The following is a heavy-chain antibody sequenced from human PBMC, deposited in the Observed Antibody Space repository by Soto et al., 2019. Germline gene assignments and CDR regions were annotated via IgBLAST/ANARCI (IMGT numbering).Heavy chain of an antibody. V-gene: IGHV4-4*07. D-gene: IGHD3-9*01. CDR3: ARADYEILTDSYAMDV. CDR1: DDFISSYY. J-gene: IGHJ6*02. CDR2: VSTSGAT. Sequence: QVQLQESGPRLVKPSETLSLTCTVSDDFISSYYWNWIRQPAGKGLEWIGRVSTSGATNYNPSLESRVTMSVDTSKKQFSLKLTSVTAADTAVYFCARADYEILTDSYAMDVWGQGTTVTVSS.